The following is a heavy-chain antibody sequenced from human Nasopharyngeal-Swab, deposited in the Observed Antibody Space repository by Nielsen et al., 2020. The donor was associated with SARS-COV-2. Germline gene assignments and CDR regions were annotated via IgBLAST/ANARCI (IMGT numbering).Heavy chain of an antibody. V-gene: IGHV3-21*01. D-gene: IGHD4-23*01. Sequence: GESLKISCAASAFTFRIYTMNWVRQAPGKGLEWVSSISGSTNYIYYADSVKGRFTISRDNAKNSLFLQINSLRAEDTAVYYCARDYGGWFDYWGQGTLVTVSS. CDR1: AFTFRIYT. CDR3: ARDYGGWFDY. CDR2: ISGSTNYI. J-gene: IGHJ4*02.